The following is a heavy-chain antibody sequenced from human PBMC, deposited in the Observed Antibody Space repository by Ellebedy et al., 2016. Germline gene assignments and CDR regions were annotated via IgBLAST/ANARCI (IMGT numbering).Heavy chain of an antibody. V-gene: IGHV1-2*02. D-gene: IGHD2-21*02. Sequence: ASVKVSCXASGYTFTAYYMHWVRQAPGQGLEWMGWMDPNSGGTNYAQKFQGRVTMTKDTSITTAYMELSSLRSDDAAVYYCARRASCGGDCRRGEVDNWGQGTLVTVSS. CDR3: ARRASCGGDCRRGEVDN. CDR1: GYTFTAYY. J-gene: IGHJ4*02. CDR2: MDPNSGGT.